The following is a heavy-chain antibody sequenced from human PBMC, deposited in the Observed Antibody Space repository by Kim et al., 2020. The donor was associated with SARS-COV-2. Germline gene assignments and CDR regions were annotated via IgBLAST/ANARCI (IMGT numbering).Heavy chain of an antibody. V-gene: IGHV1-46*01. CDR1: GYTFTSYW. J-gene: IGHJ4*02. D-gene: IGHD1-26*01. CDR2: INPSTTNT. Sequence: ASVKVSCKASGYTFTSYWIHWVRQAPGQGLEWMGMINPSTTNTRYAQSFQGRVTTTSDTSTSTATMELSSLTSEDTAVCYCARAWDQNFDFWGQGTLVTV. CDR3: ARAWDQNFDF.